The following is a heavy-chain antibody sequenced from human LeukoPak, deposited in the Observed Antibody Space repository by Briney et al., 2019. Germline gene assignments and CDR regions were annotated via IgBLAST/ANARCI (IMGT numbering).Heavy chain of an antibody. CDR3: ARSDSNDYYRFDY. CDR2: IYQTGLT. J-gene: IGHJ4*02. D-gene: IGHD3-22*01. V-gene: IGHV4-4*02. Sequence: SETLSLTCAVSGGGSISTDNWWSWVRQPPGKRLEWIGEIYQTGLTNYNPSLKSRVTISIDTSKTQFSLKLSSVTAADTAVYYCARSDSNDYYRFDYWGQGTLVTVSS. CDR1: GGGSISTDNW.